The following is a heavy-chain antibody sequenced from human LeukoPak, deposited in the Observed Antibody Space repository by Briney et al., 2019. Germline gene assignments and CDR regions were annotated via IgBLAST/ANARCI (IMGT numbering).Heavy chain of an antibody. V-gene: IGHV3-30*18. CDR3: AKNYYDSSGYYYAYDY. Sequence: GGSLRLSCAASGFTFSSYGMHWVRQAPGKGLEWVAFISYDGSNKYYADSVKGRFTISRGNSKNTLYLQMNSLRAEDTAVYYCAKNYYDSSGYYYAYDYWGQGTLATVSS. D-gene: IGHD3-22*01. CDR2: ISYDGSNK. J-gene: IGHJ4*02. CDR1: GFTFSSYG.